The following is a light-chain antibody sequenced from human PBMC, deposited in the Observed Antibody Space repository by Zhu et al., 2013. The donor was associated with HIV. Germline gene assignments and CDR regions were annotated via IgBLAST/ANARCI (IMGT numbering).Light chain of an antibody. J-gene: IGKJ3*01. V-gene: IGKV1-5*01. CDR2: DAS. CDR3: QQYNHYSGT. Sequence: DIQMTQSPSTLSASVGDRVTITCRASQSIRSWLAWYQQKPGKAPNLLIYDASTLESGVPSRFSGSGSGTEFILTISSLQPDDFATYYCQQYNHYSGTFGPGTKVQIK. CDR1: QSIRSW.